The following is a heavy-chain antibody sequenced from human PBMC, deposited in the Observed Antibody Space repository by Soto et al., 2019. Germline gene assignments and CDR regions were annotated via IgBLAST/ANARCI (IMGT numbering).Heavy chain of an antibody. J-gene: IGHJ5*02. Sequence: EGQLLQSGGDLVLPGGSLRLSCAGSGLTLRSYAMTWIRQTPEKWLEWVSTISGRSAVPSYADSVNGRFAVSRDNSQNTVYLQMNSLRPDDTATYYCAKGGPFTGGFDPWGQGSLVTVSS. CDR2: ISGRSAVP. D-gene: IGHD3-16*01. CDR1: GLTLRSYA. V-gene: IGHV3-23*01. CDR3: AKGGPFTGGFDP.